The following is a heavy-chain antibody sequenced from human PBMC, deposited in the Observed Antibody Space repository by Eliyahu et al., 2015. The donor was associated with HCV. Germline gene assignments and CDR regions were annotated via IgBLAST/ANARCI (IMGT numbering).Heavy chain of an antibody. CDR1: GXIFNSYT. CDR2: ITPLLERT. Sequence: QVQLVQSGAEVKKPGSSVKVSCKTSGXIFNSYTFSWVRQAPGQGLEWLGRITPLLERTDYAQNFQGRVSITADKSTSTVFLELSSLRSDDTAVYYCTRAVATGGGDYWGQGTHVAVSS. J-gene: IGHJ4*02. CDR3: TRAVATGGGDY. D-gene: IGHD3-16*01. V-gene: IGHV1-69*08.